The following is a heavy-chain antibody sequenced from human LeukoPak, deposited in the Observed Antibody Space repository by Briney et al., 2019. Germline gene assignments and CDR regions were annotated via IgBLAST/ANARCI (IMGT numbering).Heavy chain of an antibody. V-gene: IGHV5-51*01. CDR2: IYPGDSDT. Sequence: GASLKISCKGSGSRFANYWIGGVRQMPGKGLEGMGIIYPGDSDTRYSPSFQGQVPISADKSISTAYLQWSSLKASDTAMYYCARREGGWYLDYWGQGTLVTVSS. D-gene: IGHD6-19*01. J-gene: IGHJ4*02. CDR3: ARREGGWYLDY. CDR1: GSRFANYW.